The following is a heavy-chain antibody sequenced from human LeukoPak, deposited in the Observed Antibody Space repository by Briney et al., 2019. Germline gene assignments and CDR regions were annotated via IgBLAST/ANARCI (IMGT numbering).Heavy chain of an antibody. CDR3: ARLRFGELKKRNWFDP. CDR2: IYYSGST. J-gene: IGHJ5*02. D-gene: IGHD3-10*01. CDR1: GGSISSSSYY. Sequence: SETLSLTCTVSGGSISSSSYYWGWIRQPPGKGLEWIGSIYYSGSTYYNPSLKSRVTISVDTSKNQFSLKLSSVTAADTAVYYCARLRFGELKKRNWFDPGGQGTLVTVSS. V-gene: IGHV4-39*01.